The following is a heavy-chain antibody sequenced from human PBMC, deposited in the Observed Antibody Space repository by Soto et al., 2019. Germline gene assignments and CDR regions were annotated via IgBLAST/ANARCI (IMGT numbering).Heavy chain of an antibody. CDR2: IYPGDSDT. D-gene: IGHD2-15*01. CDR3: ARRLGYCSGGSCHAKSLYFDY. V-gene: IGHV5-51*01. Sequence: GESLKISCKGSGYSFTSYWIGWVRQMPGKGLEWMGIIYPGDSDTRYSPSFQGQVTISADKSISTAYLQWSSLKASDTAMYYCARRLGYCSGGSCHAKSLYFDYWGQGTLVTVSS. CDR1: GYSFTSYW. J-gene: IGHJ4*02.